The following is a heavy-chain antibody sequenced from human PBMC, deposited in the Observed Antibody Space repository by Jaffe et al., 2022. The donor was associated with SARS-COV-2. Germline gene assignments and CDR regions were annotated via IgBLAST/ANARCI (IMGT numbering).Heavy chain of an antibody. CDR3: AREHDYVYFRGWFDP. J-gene: IGHJ5*02. V-gene: IGHV3-30*04. CDR2: ISYDGSNK. Sequence: QVQLVESGGGVVQPGRSLRLSCAASGFTFSSYAMHWVRQAPGKGLEWVAVISYDGSNKYYADSVKGRFTISRDNSKNTLYLQMNSLRAEDTAVYYCAREHDYVYFRGWFDPWGQGTLVTVSS. D-gene: IGHD3-16*01. CDR1: GFTFSSYA.